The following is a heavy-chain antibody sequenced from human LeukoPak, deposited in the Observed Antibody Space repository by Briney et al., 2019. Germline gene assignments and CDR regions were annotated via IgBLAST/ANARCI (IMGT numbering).Heavy chain of an antibody. CDR1: GFTFSSYG. CDR2: IWYDGSNK. Sequence: GGSLRLSCAASGFTFSSYGMHWVRQAPGKGLEWVAVIWYDGSNKYYADSVKGRFTISRDNSKNTLYLQMNSLRAEDTAVYYCARPGRIAVANDAFDIWGQGTMVTVSS. J-gene: IGHJ3*02. D-gene: IGHD6-19*01. V-gene: IGHV3-33*01. CDR3: ARPGRIAVANDAFDI.